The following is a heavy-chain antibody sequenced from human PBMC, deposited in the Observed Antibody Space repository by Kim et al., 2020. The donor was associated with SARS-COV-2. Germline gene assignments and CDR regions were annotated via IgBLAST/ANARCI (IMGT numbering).Heavy chain of an antibody. D-gene: IGHD3-3*01. J-gene: IGHJ4*02. CDR2: IYYTGSA. CDR1: GASIRSDY. CDR3: AIYYGGVDF. Sequence: SETLSLTCTVSGASIRSDYWSWIRQPPGKGLEWIGYIYYTGSANYNPSLKSRVTMSVDMSKNQFSLKLSSVTAADTAVYYCAIYYGGVDFWGQGNMVTVS. V-gene: IGHV4-59*13.